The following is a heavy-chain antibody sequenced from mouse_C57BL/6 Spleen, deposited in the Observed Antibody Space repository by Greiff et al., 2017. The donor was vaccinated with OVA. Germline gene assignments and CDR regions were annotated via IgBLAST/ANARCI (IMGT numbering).Heavy chain of an antibody. Sequence: QVQLQQSGAELARPGASVKLSCKASGYTFTSYGISWVKQRTGQGLEWIGEIYPRSGNTYYNEKFKGKATLTADKSSSTAYMEIRSLTSEDSAVYFCAKKGTTVVATPYFDYWGQGTTLTVSS. D-gene: IGHD1-1*01. CDR3: AKKGTTVVATPYFDY. V-gene: IGHV1-81*01. CDR2: IYPRSGNT. CDR1: GYTFTSYG. J-gene: IGHJ2*01.